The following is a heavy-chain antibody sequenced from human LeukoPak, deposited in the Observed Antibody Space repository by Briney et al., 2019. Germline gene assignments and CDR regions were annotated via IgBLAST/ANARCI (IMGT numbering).Heavy chain of an antibody. Sequence: ASVTLSCTASGYTLTGYYMHWVRQAPGQGLEWMGWINPNSGGRNYAQKFQGRVTMTRDTSIRTAYMELSRLRADDTAVYCLARREEMTTVVTDYFDYWGQGTLVTVSS. CDR2: INPNSGGR. CDR3: ARREEMTTVVTDYFDY. V-gene: IGHV1-2*02. CDR1: GYTLTGYY. D-gene: IGHD4-23*01. J-gene: IGHJ4*02.